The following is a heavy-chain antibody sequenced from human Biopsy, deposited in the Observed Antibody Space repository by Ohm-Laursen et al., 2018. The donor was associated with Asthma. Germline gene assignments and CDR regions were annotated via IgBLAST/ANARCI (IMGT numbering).Heavy chain of an antibody. J-gene: IGHJ4*02. V-gene: IGHV3-30*18. CDR3: AKDVFPGWELRRGPDY. Sequence: SLRLFCTATGFTFSNYGMHWVRQAPGKGLDWVAVISFDGSNKNYRDSVKGRFTISRDNSRNTLHLQMNSLRAEDTAVYYCAKDVFPGWELRRGPDYWGQGTLVTVSS. D-gene: IGHD1-26*01. CDR1: GFTFSNYG. CDR2: ISFDGSNK.